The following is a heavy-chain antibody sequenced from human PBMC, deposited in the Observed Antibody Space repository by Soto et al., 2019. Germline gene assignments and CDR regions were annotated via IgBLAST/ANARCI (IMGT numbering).Heavy chain of an antibody. CDR1: GFTFDDYG. CDR2: INWNGGST. CDR3: ASALDYDSPYWYFDR. J-gene: IGHJ2*01. D-gene: IGHD4-17*01. Sequence: EVQLVESGGGVVRPGGSLRLSCAASGFTFDDYGMSWVRQAPGKGLEWVSGINWNGGSTGYGDSVKGRFTISRDNAKNSLYLQMSSLRAEDTALYHCASALDYDSPYWYFDRCGRGTLVTVSS. V-gene: IGHV3-20*01.